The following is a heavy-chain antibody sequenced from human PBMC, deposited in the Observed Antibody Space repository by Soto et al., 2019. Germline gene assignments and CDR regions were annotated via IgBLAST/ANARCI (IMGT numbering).Heavy chain of an antibody. J-gene: IGHJ4*02. CDR2: IYYSGST. D-gene: IGHD1-26*01. Sequence: SETLSLTCTVSGGSISSYYWSWIRQPPGKGLEWIGYIYYSGSTNYNPSLKSRVTISVDTSKTQFSLKLRSVTAADMAVYYCARSPPSGSYFSYFDYWGQGTLVTVSS. V-gene: IGHV4-59*01. CDR1: GGSISSYY. CDR3: ARSPPSGSYFSYFDY.